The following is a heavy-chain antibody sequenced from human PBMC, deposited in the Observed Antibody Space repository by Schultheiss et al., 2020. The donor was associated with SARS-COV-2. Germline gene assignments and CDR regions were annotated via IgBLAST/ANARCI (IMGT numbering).Heavy chain of an antibody. CDR2: LSGDGSST. Sequence: GGSLRLSCAASGFTVSSNYMSWVRQAPGKGLEWVARLSGDGSSTKYADAVKGRFTISRDNSKNTLYLQMNSLRAEDTAVYYCARETYYYDTSGYYPYYFDYWGQGTLVTVSS. J-gene: IGHJ4*02. CDR3: ARETYYYDTSGYYPYYFDY. D-gene: IGHD3-22*01. V-gene: IGHV3-53*05. CDR1: GFTVSSNY.